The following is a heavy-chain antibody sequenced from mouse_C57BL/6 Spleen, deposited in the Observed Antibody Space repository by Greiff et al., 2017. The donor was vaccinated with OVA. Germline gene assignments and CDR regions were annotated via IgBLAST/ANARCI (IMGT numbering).Heavy chain of an antibody. CDR2: INPNNGGT. CDR3: APSLYYEAWFAY. Sequence: EVQLQQSGPELVKPGASVKMSCKASGYTFTDYNMHWVKQSHGKSLEWIGYINPNNGGTSYNQKFKGKATLTVNKSSSTAYMELRSLTSEDSAVYYCAPSLYYEAWFAYWGQGTLVTVSA. V-gene: IGHV1-22*01. CDR1: GYTFTDYN. D-gene: IGHD2-4*01. J-gene: IGHJ3*01.